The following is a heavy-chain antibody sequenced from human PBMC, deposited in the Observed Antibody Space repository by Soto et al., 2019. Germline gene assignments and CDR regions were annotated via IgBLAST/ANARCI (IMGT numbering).Heavy chain of an antibody. V-gene: IGHV1-8*02. CDR1: AYTLHDYF. J-gene: IGHJ5*02. Sequence: APVKLCCKSPAYTLHDYFLNWVRQASGQGLEWMGWMNPKRGNTGYAQKFQDRVTMTRNTSIGTAYMDLRSLGSDDTAVYYCARVMSNGHSDLWGQGTLVTVSS. CDR2: MNPKRGNT. CDR3: ARVMSNGHSDL. D-gene: IGHD2-8*01.